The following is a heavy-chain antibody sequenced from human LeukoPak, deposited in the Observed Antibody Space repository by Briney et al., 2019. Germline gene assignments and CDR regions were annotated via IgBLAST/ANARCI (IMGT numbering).Heavy chain of an antibody. Sequence: ASVKVSCNVAGYRLSDLSIHWVRQAPGQGLEWMGGSDLENYDRIYEQDFQARVTLTEDKSTDTAYMELSSLRSDDTAVYYCATGVAAEMRGLDVWGQGTTVIVSS. CDR3: ATGVAAEMRGLDV. D-gene: IGHD2-15*01. CDR2: SDLENYDR. V-gene: IGHV1-24*01. CDR1: GYRLSDLS. J-gene: IGHJ6*02.